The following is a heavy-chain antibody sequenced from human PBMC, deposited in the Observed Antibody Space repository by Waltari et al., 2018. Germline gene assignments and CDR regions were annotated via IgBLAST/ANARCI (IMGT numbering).Heavy chain of an antibody. CDR2: VDPEDGET. CDR1: GYTFTDYY. V-gene: IGHV1-69-2*01. CDR3: ATVPPYYGSGSYYFDY. J-gene: IGHJ4*02. D-gene: IGHD3-10*01. Sequence: EVQLVQSGAEVKKPGATVKISCKASGYTFTDYYMHWVQQAPGKGLEWMGRVDPEDGETIYAEKFQGRVTITADTSTDTAYMELSSLRSEDTAVYYCATVPPYYGSGSYYFDYWGQGTLVTVSA.